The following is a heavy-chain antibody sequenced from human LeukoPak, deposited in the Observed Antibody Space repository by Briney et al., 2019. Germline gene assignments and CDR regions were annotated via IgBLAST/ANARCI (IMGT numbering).Heavy chain of an antibody. V-gene: IGHV3-7*01. D-gene: IGHD3-22*01. Sequence: GGSLRLSCAASGFTFSSYWMSWVRQAPGKGLEWVANIKQDGSEKYYVDSVKGRFTISRDNAKNSLYLQMNGLRAEDTAVYYCARDWDYYDSSGYDYWGQGTLVTVSS. J-gene: IGHJ4*02. CDR2: IKQDGSEK. CDR3: ARDWDYYDSSGYDY. CDR1: GFTFSSYW.